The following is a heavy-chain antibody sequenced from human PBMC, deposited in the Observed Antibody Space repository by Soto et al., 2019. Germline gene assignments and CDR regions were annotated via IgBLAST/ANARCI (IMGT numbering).Heavy chain of an antibody. CDR1: GFTFSSYA. J-gene: IGHJ1*01. CDR3: ANLGYCSGSTCPLHH. CDR2: ISGSGGST. D-gene: IGHD2-15*01. Sequence: GGSLRLSCSASGFTFSSYAMSWVRQAPGKGLEWVSAISGSGGSTYYADSVKGRFTISRDNSKNTLYLQMNSLRVDDTAVYYCANLGYCSGSTCPLHHWGQGTLVTVSS. V-gene: IGHV3-23*01.